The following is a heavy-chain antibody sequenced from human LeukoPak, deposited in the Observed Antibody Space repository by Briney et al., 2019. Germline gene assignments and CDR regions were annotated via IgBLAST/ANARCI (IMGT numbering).Heavy chain of an antibody. CDR2: INHSGST. CDR3: ARGRDFWERDY. Sequence: SETLSLTCAVYGGSFSGYYWSWIRQPPGKGLEWIGEINHSGSTNYNPSLKSRVTISVDTSKNQFSLKLSSVTAADTAVYYCARGRDFWERDYWGQGTLVTVSS. V-gene: IGHV4-34*01. D-gene: IGHD3-3*01. J-gene: IGHJ4*02. CDR1: GGSFSGYY.